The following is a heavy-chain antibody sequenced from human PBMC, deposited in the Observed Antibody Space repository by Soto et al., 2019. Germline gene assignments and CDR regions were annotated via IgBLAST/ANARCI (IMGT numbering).Heavy chain of an antibody. Sequence: SQTLSLTCAISGDSVSSNSAAWNWIRQSPSRGLEWLGRTYYRSKWYNDYAVSVKSRITINPDTSKNQFSLQLNSVTPEDTAVYYCARETLRYFDWLGRSPGYYGMDVWGQGTTVTVSS. J-gene: IGHJ6*02. CDR3: ARETLRYFDWLGRSPGYYGMDV. CDR1: GDSVSSNSAA. V-gene: IGHV6-1*01. D-gene: IGHD3-9*01. CDR2: TYYRSKWYN.